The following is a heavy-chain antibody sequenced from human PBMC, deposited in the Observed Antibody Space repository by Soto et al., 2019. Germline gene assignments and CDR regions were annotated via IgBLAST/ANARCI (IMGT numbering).Heavy chain of an antibody. CDR3: ARLYADFWSGFP. CDR1: GFTFSCYW. CDR2: IKQDGSEE. D-gene: IGHD3-3*01. V-gene: IGHV3-7*01. Sequence: EVQLVESGGNLVQPGGSLRLSCAASGFTFSCYWMSWVRQAPGKGLEWVANIKQDGSEEYYLDSVEGRFAISRDNAKNSLYLQMNSLRAEDTAVYYCARLYADFWSGFPWGQGTLVTVSS. J-gene: IGHJ5*02.